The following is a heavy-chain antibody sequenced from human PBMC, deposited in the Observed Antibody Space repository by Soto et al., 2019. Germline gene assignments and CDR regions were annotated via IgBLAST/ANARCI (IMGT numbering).Heavy chain of an antibody. CDR2: IYSGGST. J-gene: IGHJ6*02. V-gene: IGHV3-53*01. D-gene: IGHD3-22*01. CDR3: ARDLYYYDSSGRYHYYGMDV. CDR1: GFTVSSNY. Sequence: GGSLRLSCAASGFTVSSNYMSWVRQAPGKGLEWVSVIYSGGSTYYADSVKGRFTISRDNSKNTLYLQMNSLRAEDTAVYYCARDLYYYDSSGRYHYYGMDVWGQGTTVTVSS.